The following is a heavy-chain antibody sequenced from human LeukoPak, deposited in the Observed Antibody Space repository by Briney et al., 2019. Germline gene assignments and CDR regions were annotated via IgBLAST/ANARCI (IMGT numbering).Heavy chain of an antibody. D-gene: IGHD5-18*01. CDR3: ARPVSGYSFDAFDI. Sequence: HGASLQISCKGSGYSFTSYWIGWVRQLPGKGLEWMGIIYPGDSDTRYSPSFQGQVTISADKSISTAYLQWSSLKASDTAMYYCARPVSGYSFDAFDIWGQGTMVTVSS. CDR2: IYPGDSDT. J-gene: IGHJ3*02. V-gene: IGHV5-51*01. CDR1: GYSFTSYW.